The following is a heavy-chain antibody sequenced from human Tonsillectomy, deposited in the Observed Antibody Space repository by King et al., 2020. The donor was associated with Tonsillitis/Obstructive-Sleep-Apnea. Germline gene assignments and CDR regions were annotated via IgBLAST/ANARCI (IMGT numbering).Heavy chain of an antibody. CDR1: GFTFSSYW. CDR2: INSDGSST. CDR3: TRDLDYVSSGYYDF. Sequence: VQLVESGGGLVQPGGSLRLSCAASGFTFSSYWMHWVRQAPGKGLVWVSHINSDGSSTTYADSVKGRFTISKNNAKNTLYLQMNSPRGEDTAVYYRTRDLDYVSSGYYDFWGQGPLVTVSS. V-gene: IGHV3-74*01. J-gene: IGHJ4*02. D-gene: IGHD3-22*01.